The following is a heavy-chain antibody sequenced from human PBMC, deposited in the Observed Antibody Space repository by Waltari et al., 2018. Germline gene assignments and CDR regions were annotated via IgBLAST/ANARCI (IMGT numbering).Heavy chain of an antibody. CDR3: TKNALNYETNDPQRGGEY. J-gene: IGHJ4*02. Sequence: EVQLVESGGGLVQPGGSLKLSCAASGFTFRAHWRAWVRQAPGKGLEWVAFIKEDGSETYCADSLKGRCTISRDNVNNLLYLKMKGLRAENTTVDHCTKNALNYETNDPQRGGEYWGQGTLVTVSS. D-gene: IGHD2-8*01. V-gene: IGHV3-7*01. CDR1: GFTFRAHW. CDR2: IKEDGSET.